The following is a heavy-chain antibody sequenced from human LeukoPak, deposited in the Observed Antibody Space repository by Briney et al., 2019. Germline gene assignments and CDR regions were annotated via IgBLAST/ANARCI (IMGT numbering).Heavy chain of an antibody. CDR3: ARDTILGSSFLSYYYYYYMDV. CDR2: IIPILGIA. J-gene: IGHJ6*03. D-gene: IGHD3-3*01. V-gene: IGHV1-69*04. CDR1: GGTFSSYA. Sequence: ASVKVSCKASGGTFSSYAISWVRQAPGQGLEWMGRIIPILGIANYAQKFQGRVTITADKSTSTAYMELSSLRSEDTAVYYCARDTILGSSFLSYYYYYYMDVWGKGTTVTVSS.